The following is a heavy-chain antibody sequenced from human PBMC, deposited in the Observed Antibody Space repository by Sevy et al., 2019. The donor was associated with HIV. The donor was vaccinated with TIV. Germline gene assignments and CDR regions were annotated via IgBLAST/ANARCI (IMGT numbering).Heavy chain of an antibody. CDR3: AKFVSTIPMVRGVITYGMDV. V-gene: IGHV3-23*01. CDR2: ISGSGSGT. J-gene: IGHJ6*02. D-gene: IGHD3-10*01. Sequence: GGSLRLSCAASGFTFSIYAMSWARQAPGKGLEWVSAISGSGSGTYYADSVKGRFTISRDNSKNTLYLQMNSLRAEDTAVYYCAKFVSTIPMVRGVITYGMDVWGQGTTVTVSS. CDR1: GFTFSIYA.